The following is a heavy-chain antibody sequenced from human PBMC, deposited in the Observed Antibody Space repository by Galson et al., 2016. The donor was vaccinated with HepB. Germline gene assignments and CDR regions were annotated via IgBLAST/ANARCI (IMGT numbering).Heavy chain of an antibody. CDR1: GFSFSSYA. CDR2: ITGRGTST. D-gene: IGHD2-8*01. Sequence: SLRLSCAASGFSFSSYAMSWVRQAPGKGLEWVSTITGRGTSTYYADSVEGRFTISRDDSKNTVYLQMERLRAEDTAIYYCAKDRDTTSTNCHHPYFDPRGQGALVTVSS. CDR3: AKDRDTTSTNCHHPYFDP. J-gene: IGHJ5*02. V-gene: IGHV3-23*01.